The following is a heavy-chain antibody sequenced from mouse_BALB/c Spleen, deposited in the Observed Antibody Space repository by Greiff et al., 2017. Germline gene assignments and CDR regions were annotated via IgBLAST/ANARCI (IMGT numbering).Heavy chain of an antibody. V-gene: IGHV1S81*02. Sequence: QVQLQQPGAELVKPGASVKLSCKASGYTFTSYWMHWVKQRPGQGLEWIGEINPSNGRTNYNEKFKSKATLTVDKSSSTAYMQLSSLTSEDSAVYYCARGGNYGSRYFDVWGAGTTVTVSA. CDR3: ARGGNYGSRYFDV. D-gene: IGHD1-1*01. J-gene: IGHJ1*01. CDR1: GYTFTSYW. CDR2: INPSNGRT.